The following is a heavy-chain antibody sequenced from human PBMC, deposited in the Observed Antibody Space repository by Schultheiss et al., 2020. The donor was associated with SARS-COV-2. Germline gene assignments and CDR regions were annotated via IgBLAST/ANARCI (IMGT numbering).Heavy chain of an antibody. CDR2: IYPGYSDT. Sequence: GGSLRLSCKGSGYSFTSYWIGWVRQMPGKGLEWMGIIYPGYSDTRYSPSFQGQVTISADKSISTAYLQWSSLKASDTAMYYCARTYDSSGPVTSWGQGTLVTVSS. CDR1: GYSFTSYW. J-gene: IGHJ5*02. D-gene: IGHD3-22*01. CDR3: ARTYDSSGPVTS. V-gene: IGHV5-51*01.